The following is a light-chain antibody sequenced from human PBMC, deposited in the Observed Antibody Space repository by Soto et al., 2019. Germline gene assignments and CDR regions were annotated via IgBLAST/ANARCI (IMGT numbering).Light chain of an antibody. V-gene: IGLV2-14*01. Sequence: QSALTQPASVSGSPGQTITISCTGTSSDVGGYDYVSWHQQHPGKAPKLMIYGVSKRPSGVSNRFSGSKSGNTASLTISGLQAEDEADYYCSSKRGSTGVFGTGTKVTVL. CDR1: SSDVGGYDY. J-gene: IGLJ1*01. CDR3: SSKRGSTGV. CDR2: GVS.